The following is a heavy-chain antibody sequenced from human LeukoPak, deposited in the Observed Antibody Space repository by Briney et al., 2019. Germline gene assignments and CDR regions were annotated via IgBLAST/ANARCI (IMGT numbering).Heavy chain of an antibody. CDR3: ARNPYGGNSDAFDI. Sequence: ASVKVSCKASGYTFTSYGISWVREAPGQGLEWMGWISAYNGNTNYAQKLQGRVTMTTDTSTSTAYMELRSLRSDDTAVYYCARNPYGGNSDAFDIWGQGTMVTVSS. CDR2: ISAYNGNT. D-gene: IGHD4-23*01. CDR1: GYTFTSYG. J-gene: IGHJ3*02. V-gene: IGHV1-18*01.